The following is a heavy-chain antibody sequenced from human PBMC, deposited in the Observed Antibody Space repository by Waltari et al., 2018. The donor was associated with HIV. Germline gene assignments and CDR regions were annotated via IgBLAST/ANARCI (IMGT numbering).Heavy chain of an antibody. D-gene: IGHD2-2*01. CDR2: IYYSGST. CDR1: GGSISSSIYY. V-gene: IGHV4-39*07. J-gene: IGHJ6*02. Sequence: QLQLQESGPGLVQPSETLSLTCTVSGGSISSSIYYWGWIRQPPGKGLEWIGSIYYSGSTYYNPSLKSRVTISVDTSKNQFSLKLSSVTAADTAVYYCARGVPAAKGDYYYYYGMDVWGQGTTVTVSS. CDR3: ARGVPAAKGDYYYYYGMDV.